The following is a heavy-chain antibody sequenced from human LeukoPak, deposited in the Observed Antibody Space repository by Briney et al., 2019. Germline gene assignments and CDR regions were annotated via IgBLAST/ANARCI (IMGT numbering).Heavy chain of an antibody. Sequence: SDTLSLTCTVSGGSITSYYYTWIRQPPGKGLEWIGYIYYSGNTNYNPSLKSRVTMSLDMSKNQFSLRLTSVTAADTAVYYCAREDSGTSIDYWGQGTLVTDS. V-gene: IGHV4-59*07. J-gene: IGHJ4*01. CDR1: GGSITSYY. D-gene: IGHD1-26*01. CDR2: IYYSGNT. CDR3: AREDSGTSIDY.